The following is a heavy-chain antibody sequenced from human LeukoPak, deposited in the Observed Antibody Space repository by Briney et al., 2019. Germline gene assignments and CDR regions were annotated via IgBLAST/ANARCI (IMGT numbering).Heavy chain of an antibody. CDR2: IYSGGST. CDR3: ARVHDYSGNFEV. V-gene: IGHV3-53*01. CDR1: GFSVSNHY. J-gene: IGHJ4*02. D-gene: IGHD4-23*01. Sequence: GGSLRLSCAASGFSVSNHYMAWVRQAPGKGLEWVSVIYSGGSTNYADSVKGRFTISRDNSKNTLYLQMNSLRAEDTAIYYCARVHDYSGNFEVWGQGTLVTVSS.